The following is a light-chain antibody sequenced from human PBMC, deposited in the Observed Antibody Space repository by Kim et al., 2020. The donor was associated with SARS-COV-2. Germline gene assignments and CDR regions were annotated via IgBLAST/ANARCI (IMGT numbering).Light chain of an antibody. J-gene: IGKJ2*01. CDR2: GAS. CDR1: QSVSSSY. V-gene: IGKV3-20*01. Sequence: EIVLTQSPGTLSLSPGERATLSCRASQSVSSSYLVWYQQKPGQAPRLLIYGASSRATGIPDRFSGSGSGTDFTLTISRLEPEEFAVYYCQQYGSSYTFGQGTKLEI. CDR3: QQYGSSYT.